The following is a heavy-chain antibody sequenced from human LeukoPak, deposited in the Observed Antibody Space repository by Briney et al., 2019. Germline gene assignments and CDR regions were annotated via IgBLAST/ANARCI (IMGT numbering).Heavy chain of an antibody. J-gene: IGHJ4*02. CDR1: GFTFSSFW. CDR2: IKEDGSEN. Sequence: GGSLRLACAVSGFTFSSFWMSWVSQAPGKGLEWVASIKEDGSENYSVDSVKGRFTISRDNAKKSLYLQMNSLRAEDTAVYYCARRDRSGYYYRWGQGTLVTVSS. CDR3: ARRDRSGYYYR. V-gene: IGHV3-7*04. D-gene: IGHD3-22*01.